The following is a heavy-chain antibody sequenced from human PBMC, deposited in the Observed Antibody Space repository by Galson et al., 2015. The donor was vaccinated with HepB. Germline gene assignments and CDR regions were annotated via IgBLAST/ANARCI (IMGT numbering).Heavy chain of an antibody. D-gene: IGHD3-22*01. V-gene: IGHV3-7*03. J-gene: IGHJ4*02. CDR2: IKQDGSEK. CDR3: ARDAPLYDSSGYYDY. CDR1: GFTFSSYW. Sequence: SLRLSCAASGFTFSSYWMSWVRQAPGKGLEWVANIKQDGSEKYYVDSVKGRFTISRDNAKNSLYLQMNSLRAEDTAVYYCARDAPLYDSSGYYDYWGQGTLVTVSS.